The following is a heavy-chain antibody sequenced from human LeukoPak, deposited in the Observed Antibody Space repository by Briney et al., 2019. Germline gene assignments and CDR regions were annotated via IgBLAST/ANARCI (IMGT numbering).Heavy chain of an antibody. CDR1: GFTFSSYA. CDR2: ISGSGGST. CDR3: AKFYDILTGYFDY. J-gene: IGHJ4*02. Sequence: GGSLRLSCAASGFTFSSYAMSWVRQAPGKGLEWVSGISGSGGSTYYADSVKGRFTISRDSSKNTLYLQMNSLRAEDTAVYYCAKFYDILTGYFDYWGQGTLVTVSS. V-gene: IGHV3-23*01. D-gene: IGHD3-9*01.